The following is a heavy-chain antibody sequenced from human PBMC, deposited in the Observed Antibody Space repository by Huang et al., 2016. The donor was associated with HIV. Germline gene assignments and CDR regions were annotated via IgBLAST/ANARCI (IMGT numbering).Heavy chain of an antibody. CDR3: ARQRASGSTYVDS. D-gene: IGHD2-15*01. CDR2: IYPGDSDT. V-gene: IGHV5-51*01. CDR1: GYKFTSYW. Sequence: EVQLVQSGAEVKKPGESLKISCKCSGYKFTSYWIAWVRQMPGQGLERMGIIYPGDSDTRYSPSFQGQVTISADKSINTDYLQWSSLKTSDTAMYFCARQRASGSTYVDSWGQGTLLTVYS. J-gene: IGHJ4*02.